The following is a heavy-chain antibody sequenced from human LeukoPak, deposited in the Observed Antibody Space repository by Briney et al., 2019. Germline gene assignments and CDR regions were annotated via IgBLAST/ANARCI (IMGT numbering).Heavy chain of an antibody. CDR3: ARGSGAATNEVLDY. Sequence: SETLSLTCTVSGGSISNYYGSWIRQPAGKGLEWIGRIYSNEITNYNPSLKSRVTMSVDASKNQFSLKLRSVTDADTAVYYCARGSGAATNEVLDYWGQGTLVAVSS. J-gene: IGHJ4*02. V-gene: IGHV4-4*07. CDR2: IYSNEIT. D-gene: IGHD1-26*01. CDR1: GGSISNYY.